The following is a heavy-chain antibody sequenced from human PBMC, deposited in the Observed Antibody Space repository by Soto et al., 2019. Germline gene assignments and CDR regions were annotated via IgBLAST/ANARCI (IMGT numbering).Heavy chain of an antibody. V-gene: IGHV3-9*01. CDR3: AKDRTGSAYYIDY. CDR2: ISWNSGTI. J-gene: IGHJ4*02. CDR1: GFTFDDYA. D-gene: IGHD3-10*01. Sequence: EVQLVESGGGLVQPGRSLRLSCAASGFTFDDYAMHWVRQAPGKGLEWVSGISWNSGTIGYADSVKGRFTISRDNAKNSLYLQMNSLRAEDTALYYCAKDRTGSAYYIDYWGQGTLVTVSS.